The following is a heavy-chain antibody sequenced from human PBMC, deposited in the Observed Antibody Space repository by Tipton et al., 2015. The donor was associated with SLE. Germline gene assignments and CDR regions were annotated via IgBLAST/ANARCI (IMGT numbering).Heavy chain of an antibody. V-gene: IGHV4-61*01. CDR1: GYSISSGYY. CDR2: VYFSGST. Sequence: TLSLTCAVSGYSISSGYYWGWIRQPPGKGLEWIGYVYFSGSTNYNPSLKSRVTISVDTSKNQFSLKLSSVTAADTAVYYCARALPGGDRYYFDYWGQGTLVTVSS. CDR3: ARALPGGDRYYFDY. J-gene: IGHJ4*02. D-gene: IGHD2-21*02.